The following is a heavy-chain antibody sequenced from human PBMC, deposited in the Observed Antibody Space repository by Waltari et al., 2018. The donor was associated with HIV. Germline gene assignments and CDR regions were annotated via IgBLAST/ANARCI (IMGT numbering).Heavy chain of an antibody. Sequence: EVQLVESGGGLVKPGGSLRLSCAASGLTFSDAWMNWVRQAPGKGRGWVGRIKSSTYGGTIDYAAPVKGRFTISRDDSKNTLYLHMNSLKTEDTAVYFCTTDYWVVTAYWGQGTLVTVSS. D-gene: IGHD2-21*02. J-gene: IGHJ4*02. V-gene: IGHV3-15*01. CDR3: TTDYWVVTAY. CDR1: GLTFSDAW. CDR2: IKSSTYGGTI.